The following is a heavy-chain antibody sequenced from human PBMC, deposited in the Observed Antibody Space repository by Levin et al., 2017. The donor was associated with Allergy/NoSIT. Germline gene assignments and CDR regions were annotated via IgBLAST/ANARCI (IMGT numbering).Heavy chain of an antibody. D-gene: IGHD6-19*01. V-gene: IGHV3-9*01. Sequence: GGSLRLSCAASGFTFDDYAMHWVRQAPGKGLEWVSGISWNSGSIGYADSVKGRFTISRDNAKNSLYLQMNSLRAEDTALYYCARPGRGSGLWDHTLNYFDYWGQGTLVTVSS. CDR3: ARPGRGSGLWDHTLNYFDY. CDR1: GFTFDDYA. CDR2: ISWNSGSI. J-gene: IGHJ4*02.